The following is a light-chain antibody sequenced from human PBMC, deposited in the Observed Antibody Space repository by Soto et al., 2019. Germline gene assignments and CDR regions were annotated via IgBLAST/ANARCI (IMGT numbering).Light chain of an antibody. CDR2: GNN. CDR3: AAWDDSLIGVV. V-gene: IGLV1-44*01. CDR1: SSNIAGNT. Sequence: QSVLTQPPSASGTPGQRVSISCSGSSSNIAGNTVNWYQQFPGTAPKLLIYGNNQRPSGVPDRFSGSQSGTSASLAISGLQSEDEADYYCAAWDDSLIGVVFGGGTKVTVL. J-gene: IGLJ2*01.